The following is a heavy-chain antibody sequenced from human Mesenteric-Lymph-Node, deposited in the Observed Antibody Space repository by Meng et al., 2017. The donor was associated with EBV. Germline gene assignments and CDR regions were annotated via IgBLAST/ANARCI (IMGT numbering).Heavy chain of an antibody. V-gene: IGHV4-34*01. CDR3: TRDIGDDYDGRGYSDYCDH. J-gene: IGHJ4*02. CDR1: GGSFSCYY. CDR2: INHSGTT. D-gene: IGHD3-22*01. Sequence: PQRWLAVVLVPSSHLSPTVDGYGGSFSCYYWSWILQPHGKGLEWIGAINHSGTTDCNPSLKSRVNISVDKSKNQFSLKVASVTAADTAVYYCTRDIGDDYDGRGYSDYCDHWGQGTLVTVSS.